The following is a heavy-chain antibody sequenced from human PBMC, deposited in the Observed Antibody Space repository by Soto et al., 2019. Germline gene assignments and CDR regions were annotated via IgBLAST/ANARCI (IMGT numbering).Heavy chain of an antibody. CDR3: AKDQAVSLLNYGEALDY. CDR2: ISGSGGSA. V-gene: IGHV3-23*01. J-gene: IGHJ4*02. D-gene: IGHD4-17*01. Sequence: EVQLLESGGGLVQPGGSLRLSCAASGFIFSSYAMSWVRQAPGKGLEWVSGISGSGGSADYADSVKGRFTISRDNSXNXXFLQMNSLRAEDTAVYYCAKDQAVSLLNYGEALDYWGQGSLVTVSS. CDR1: GFIFSSYA.